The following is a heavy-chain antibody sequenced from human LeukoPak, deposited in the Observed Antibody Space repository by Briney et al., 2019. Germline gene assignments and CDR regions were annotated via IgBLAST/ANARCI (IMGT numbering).Heavy chain of an antibody. J-gene: IGHJ3*02. Sequence: ASVKVSCKASGYTFTSYYMHWVRQAPGQGLEWMGIINPSGGSTSYAQKFQGRVTMTRDMSTSTVYMELSSLRSEDTAVYYCAREGCSGGSCYLHAFDIWGQGTMVTVSS. CDR1: GYTFTSYY. CDR3: AREGCSGGSCYLHAFDI. D-gene: IGHD2-15*01. V-gene: IGHV1-46*01. CDR2: INPSGGST.